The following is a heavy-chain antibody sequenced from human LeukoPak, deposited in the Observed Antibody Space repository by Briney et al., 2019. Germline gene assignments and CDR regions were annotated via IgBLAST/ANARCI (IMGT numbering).Heavy chain of an antibody. Sequence: GRSLRLSCAASGFTLSSYGMQWVRQAPGKGLEWVAVISSDGSTKYYADSVRGRFTVSRDNSRNTLALQMNSLRAEDTAVYYCAGSPTVDAAFDIWGQGTMVTVSS. CDR1: GFTLSSYG. CDR2: ISSDGSTK. CDR3: AGSPTVDAAFDI. V-gene: IGHV3-30*03. D-gene: IGHD4-23*01. J-gene: IGHJ3*02.